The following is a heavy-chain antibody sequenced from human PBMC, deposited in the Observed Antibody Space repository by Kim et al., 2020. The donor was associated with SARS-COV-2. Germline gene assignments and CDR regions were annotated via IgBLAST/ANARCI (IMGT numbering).Heavy chain of an antibody. J-gene: IGHJ4*02. CDR3: ARLDSSAYYSDF. Sequence: YYNPSLKSRVTISVDTSKNQFSLKLSSVTAADTAVYYCARLDSSAYYSDFWGQGTLVTVSS. D-gene: IGHD3-22*01. V-gene: IGHV4-39*01.